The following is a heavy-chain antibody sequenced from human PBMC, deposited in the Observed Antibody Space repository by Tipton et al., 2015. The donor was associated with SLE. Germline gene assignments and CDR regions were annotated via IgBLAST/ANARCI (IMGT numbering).Heavy chain of an antibody. CDR1: GFTFSDYY. D-gene: IGHD2-21*01. CDR2: ISSSGSTI. J-gene: IGHJ2*01. Sequence: SLRLSCAASGFTFSDYYMSWIRQAPGKGLEWVSYISSSGSTIYYADSVKGRFTISRDNAKNSLYLQMNSLRAEDTAVYYCARDYDGDYYWYFDLWGRGTLVTVSS. CDR3: ARDYDGDYYWYFDL. V-gene: IGHV3-11*04.